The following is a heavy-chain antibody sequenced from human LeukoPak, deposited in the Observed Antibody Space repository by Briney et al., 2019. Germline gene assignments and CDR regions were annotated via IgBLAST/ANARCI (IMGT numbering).Heavy chain of an antibody. D-gene: IGHD4-23*01. CDR3: ARSGGFDY. CDR2: INPNSGGT. CDR1: GYTFTAYY. V-gene: IGHV1-2*02. J-gene: IGHJ4*02. Sequence: ASVKVSCKASGYTFTAYYMHWVRQAPGQGLEWMGWINPNSGGTSYAQNFQGRVTVTRDTSISTAYMELSGLRSDDTAFYYCARSGGFDYWGQGTLVTVSS.